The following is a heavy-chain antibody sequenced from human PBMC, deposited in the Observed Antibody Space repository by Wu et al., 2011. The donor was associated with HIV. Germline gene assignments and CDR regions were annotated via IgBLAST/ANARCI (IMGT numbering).Heavy chain of an antibody. Sequence: YAQKFQGRVTITTDESTSTAYMELSSLRSEDTAVYYCARVKISMVRGVIGHYYGMDVWGQGTTVTVSS. D-gene: IGHD3-10*01. J-gene: IGHJ6*02. V-gene: IGHV1-69*05. CDR3: ARVKISMVRGVIGHYYGMDV.